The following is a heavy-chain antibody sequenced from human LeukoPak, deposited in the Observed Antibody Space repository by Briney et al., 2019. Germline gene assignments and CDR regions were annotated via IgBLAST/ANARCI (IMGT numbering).Heavy chain of an antibody. V-gene: IGHV1-24*01. CDR3: ATVAGTTWDENWSDP. D-gene: IGHD1-7*01. CDR1: GHTLTEIS. Sequence: EASVKVSCKVSGHTLTEISIHWVRQAPGKGLEWMGGLDPEDGETLYAQKFQGRVTMTEDTSTDTDYMELSSLRSDDTAVYYCATVAGTTWDENWSDPWGQGTLVTVSS. CDR2: LDPEDGET. J-gene: IGHJ5*02.